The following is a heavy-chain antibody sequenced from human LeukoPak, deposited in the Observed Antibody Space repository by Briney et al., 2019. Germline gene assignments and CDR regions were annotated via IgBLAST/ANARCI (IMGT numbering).Heavy chain of an antibody. CDR1: GFTFSDYN. V-gene: IGHV3-11*06. Sequence: GGSLRLSCAASGFTFSDYNMSWIRQAPGKGLEWVSYISSSSSYTNYADSVKGRFTISRDNAKNSLYLQMNSLRAEDTAVYYCARAVQLWFYDYWGQGTLVTVSS. J-gene: IGHJ4*02. CDR2: ISSSSSYT. D-gene: IGHD5-18*01. CDR3: ARAVQLWFYDY.